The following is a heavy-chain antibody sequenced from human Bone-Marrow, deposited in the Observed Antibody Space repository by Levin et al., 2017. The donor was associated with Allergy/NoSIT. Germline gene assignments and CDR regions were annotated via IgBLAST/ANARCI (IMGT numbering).Heavy chain of an antibody. CDR1: GYTFTTYY. CDR3: ARETCSSDDCFQRYDP. V-gene: IGHV1-2*02. D-gene: IGHD2-2*01. J-gene: IGHJ5*02. Sequence: GESLKISCKASGYTFTTYYIHWMRQAPGQGLEWMGWINPNNGDTHSAQKFQGRVTLTRDTSIRTAYMQLGSLTSDDTAIYFCARETCSSDDCFQRYDPWGQGSHVSVSS. CDR2: INPNNGDT.